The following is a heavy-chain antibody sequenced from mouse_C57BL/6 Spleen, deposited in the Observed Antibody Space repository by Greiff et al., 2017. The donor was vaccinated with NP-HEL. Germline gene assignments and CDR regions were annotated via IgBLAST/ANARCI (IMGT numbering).Heavy chain of an antibody. V-gene: IGHV3-6*01. CDR1: GYSITSGYY. Sequence: EVKLQESGPGLVKPSQSLSLTCSVTGYSITSGYYWNWIRQFPGNKLEWMGYISYDGSNNYNPSLKNRISITRDTSKNQFFLKLNSVTTEDTATYYCARKGPAWFAYWGQGTLVTVSA. J-gene: IGHJ3*01. CDR2: ISYDGSN. CDR3: ARKGPAWFAY.